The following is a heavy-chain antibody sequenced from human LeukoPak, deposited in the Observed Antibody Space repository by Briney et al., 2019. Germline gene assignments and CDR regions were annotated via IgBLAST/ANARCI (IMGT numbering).Heavy chain of an antibody. CDR3: ARGVLLWFGELFHNYYYYGMDV. J-gene: IGHJ6*02. V-gene: IGHV1-2*02. CDR2: INPNSGGT. D-gene: IGHD3-10*01. CDR1: GYTFTGYY. Sequence: ASVKVSCKASGYTFTGYYMHWVRQAPGQGLEWMGWINPNSGGTNYAQKFQGRVTMTRDTSISTAYMELSRLRSGDTAVYYCARGVLLWFGELFHNYYYYGMDVWGQGTTVTVSS.